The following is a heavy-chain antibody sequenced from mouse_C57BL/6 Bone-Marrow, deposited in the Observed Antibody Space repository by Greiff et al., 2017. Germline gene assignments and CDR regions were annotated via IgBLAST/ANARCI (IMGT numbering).Heavy chain of an antibody. J-gene: IGHJ2*01. V-gene: IGHV1-80*01. Sequence: QVHVKQSGAELVKPGASVKISCKVSGYAFSTYWMNWVKQRPGKGLEWFGHIYPGDGDTNYNGKLKGKATLTADQSSSTAYMQLSSLTSEDSAVYFCARDWDYFDYWGQGTTLTVSS. CDR1: GYAFSTYW. CDR2: IYPGDGDT. D-gene: IGHD4-1*01. CDR3: ARDWDYFDY.